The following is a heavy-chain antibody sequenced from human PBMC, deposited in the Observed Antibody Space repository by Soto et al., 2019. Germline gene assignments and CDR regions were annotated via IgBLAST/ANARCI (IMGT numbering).Heavy chain of an antibody. D-gene: IGHD2-15*01. CDR2: ISAYNGNT. CDR3: ARQVVVVAATRGDYYYYMDV. Sequence: QVPLVQSGAEVKKPGASVKVSCKASGYTFTSYGISWVRQAPGQGLEWMGWISAYNGNTNYAQKLQGRVTMTTDTSTSTAYMELRSLRSDDTAVYYCARQVVVVAATRGDYYYYMDVWGKGTTVTVSS. V-gene: IGHV1-18*01. CDR1: GYTFTSYG. J-gene: IGHJ6*03.